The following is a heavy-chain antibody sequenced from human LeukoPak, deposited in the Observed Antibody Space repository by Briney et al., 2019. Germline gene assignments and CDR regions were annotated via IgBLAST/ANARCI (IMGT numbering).Heavy chain of an antibody. Sequence: GSLRLSCAVSGFSVSINYMSWVRQAPGKGLVWVSRINSDGSSTSYAGSVKGRFTISRDNAKNSLYLQMNSLRAEDTAVYYCARDSGSSSSRRSAFDIWGQGTMVTVSS. CDR2: INSDGSST. D-gene: IGHD6-13*01. J-gene: IGHJ3*02. V-gene: IGHV3-74*01. CDR1: GFSVSINY. CDR3: ARDSGSSSSRRSAFDI.